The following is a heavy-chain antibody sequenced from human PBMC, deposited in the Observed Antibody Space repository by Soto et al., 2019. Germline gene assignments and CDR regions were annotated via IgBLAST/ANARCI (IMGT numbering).Heavy chain of an antibody. CDR3: ARDRWGGTHHGFDY. CDR1: GGSISSGGYY. D-gene: IGHD3-16*01. V-gene: IGHV4-31*03. J-gene: IGHJ4*02. Sequence: QVQLRESGPGLVKPSQTLSLTCTVSGGSISSGGYYWSWIRQHPGKGLERIGYIYYSGSTYYNPSLKSRVTISVDTSKNQFALKLSSVTAADTAVYYCARDRWGGTHHGFDYWGQGTLVTVSS. CDR2: IYYSGST.